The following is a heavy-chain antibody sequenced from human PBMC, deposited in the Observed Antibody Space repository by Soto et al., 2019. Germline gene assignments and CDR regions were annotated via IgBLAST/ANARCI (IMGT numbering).Heavy chain of an antibody. CDR1: GGSISSYY. J-gene: IGHJ5*02. D-gene: IGHD2-2*01. CDR2: IYYSGSA. V-gene: IGHV4-59*01. CDR3: ARVLMVVVPAAMLGNWFDP. Sequence: SETLSLTCTVSGGSISSYYWSWIRQPPGKGLEWIGYIYYSGSANYNPSLKSRVTISVDTSKNQFSLKLSSVTAADTAVYYCARVLMVVVPAAMLGNWFDPWGQGTLVTVSS.